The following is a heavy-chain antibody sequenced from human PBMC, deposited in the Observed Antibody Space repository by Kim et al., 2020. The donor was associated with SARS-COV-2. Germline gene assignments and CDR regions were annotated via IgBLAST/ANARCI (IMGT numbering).Heavy chain of an antibody. V-gene: IGHV3-23*01. CDR3: AKAAGGRFLEWLPRDYYYYGMDV. CDR1: GFTFSSYA. Sequence: GGSLRLSCAASGFTFSSYAMSWVRQAPGKGLEWVSAISGSGGSTYYADSVKGRFTISRDNSKNTLYLQMNSLRAEDTAVYYCAKAAGGRFLEWLPRDYYYYGMDVWGQGTTVTVSS. D-gene: IGHD3-3*01. J-gene: IGHJ6*02. CDR2: ISGSGGST.